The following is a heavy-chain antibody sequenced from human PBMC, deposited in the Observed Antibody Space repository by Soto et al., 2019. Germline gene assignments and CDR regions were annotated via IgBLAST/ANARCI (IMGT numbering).Heavy chain of an antibody. CDR3: GRESGETWDYEAS. V-gene: IGHV4-4*07. CDR1: GGSISSYR. J-gene: IGHJ5*02. CDR2: LNTYGNT. D-gene: IGHD1-7*01. Sequence: SETLSLTCTVSGGSISSYRWRWIRQPAGKGLEWIGRLNTYGNTHYNPSLKSRVTVSVDTSRNQFFLTLRSVTAADSAVYHCGRESGETWDYEASWGQGTPVTVSS.